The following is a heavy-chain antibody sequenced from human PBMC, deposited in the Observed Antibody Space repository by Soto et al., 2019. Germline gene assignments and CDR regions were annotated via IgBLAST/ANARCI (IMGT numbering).Heavy chain of an antibody. CDR2: ISYDGSNK. D-gene: IGHD6-19*01. CDR1: GFTFSSYA. CDR3: ARDPLPYSSGWWTGPYYGMDV. J-gene: IGHJ6*02. Sequence: GGSLRLSCAASGFTFSSYAMHWVRQAPGKGLEWVAVISYDGSNKYYADSVKGRFTISRDNSKNTLYLQMNSLRAEDTAVYYCARDPLPYSSGWWTGPYYGMDVWGQGTTVTVSS. V-gene: IGHV3-30-3*01.